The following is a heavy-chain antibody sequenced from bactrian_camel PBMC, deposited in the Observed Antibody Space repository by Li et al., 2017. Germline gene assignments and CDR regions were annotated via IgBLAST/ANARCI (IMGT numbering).Heavy chain of an antibody. CDR1: GYTYSSYC. CDR2: IAGNDVT. D-gene: IGHD5*01. V-gene: IGHV3S26*01. CDR3: AADTGRGRRYRSCNQNLDFSN. J-gene: IGHJ6*01. Sequence: HVQLVESGGGSVQAGGSLRLSCAISGYTYSSYCMGWLRQAPGKEEREGVAYIAGNDVTTYPDSLKGRVTIARDDAKNTLYLEMNNLRPEDTAMYYCAADTGRGRRYRSCNQNLDFSNWGQGTQVTVS.